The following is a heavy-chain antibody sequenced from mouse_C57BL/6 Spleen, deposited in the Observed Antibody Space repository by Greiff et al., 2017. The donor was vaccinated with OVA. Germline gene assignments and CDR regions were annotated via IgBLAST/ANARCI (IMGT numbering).Heavy chain of an antibody. CDR3: ARFTTVVALYYYAMDY. CDR1: GYTFTSYW. CDR2: IYPGSGST. V-gene: IGHV1-55*01. J-gene: IGHJ4*01. Sequence: VQLQQSGAELAKPGASVKMSCKASGYTFTSYWITWVKQRPGQGLEWIGDIYPGSGSTNYNEKFKSKATLTVDTSSSTAYMQLSSLTSEDSAVYYCARFTTVVALYYYAMDYWGQGTSVTVSS. D-gene: IGHD1-1*01.